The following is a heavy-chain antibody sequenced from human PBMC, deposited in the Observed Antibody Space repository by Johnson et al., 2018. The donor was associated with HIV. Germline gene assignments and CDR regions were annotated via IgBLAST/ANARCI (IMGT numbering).Heavy chain of an antibody. D-gene: IGHD6-13*01. J-gene: IGHJ3*02. Sequence: VQLVESGGGLVQPGGSLRLSCAASGFTFSIYWMSWVRQAPGKGLEWVATIKEDGGEEYYGDSVEGRLTVSRDNAKNSVFLQINSLRAEDTAVYYGARDGVDSSPWDAFDIWGQGTRVSVST. CDR1: GFTFSIYW. V-gene: IGHV3-7*03. CDR2: IKEDGGEE. CDR3: ARDGVDSSPWDAFDI.